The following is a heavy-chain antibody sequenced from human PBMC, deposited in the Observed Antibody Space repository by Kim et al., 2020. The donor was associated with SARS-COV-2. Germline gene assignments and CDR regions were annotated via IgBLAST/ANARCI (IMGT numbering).Heavy chain of an antibody. CDR1: GFTFSSYD. D-gene: IGHD2-2*02. CDR2: ISFDGSNK. V-gene: IGHV3-30*18. J-gene: IGHJ2*01. CDR3: AKDRAGVPAAIWYFDL. Sequence: GGSLRLSCAASGFTFSSYDMHWVRQAPGKGLEWVAVISFDGSNKYYEDSVKGRFTISRDNSKNTLYLQMNSLRAEDTAVYYCAKDRAGVPAAIWYFDLWGRGTLVTVSS.